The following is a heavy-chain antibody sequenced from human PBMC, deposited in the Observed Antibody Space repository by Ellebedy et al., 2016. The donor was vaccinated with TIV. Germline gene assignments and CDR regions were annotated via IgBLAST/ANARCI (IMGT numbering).Heavy chain of an antibody. CDR3: VRGTGD. CDR1: GFTFSDYY. J-gene: IGHJ6*02. CDR2: MRNKPNNYTT. Sequence: PGGSLRLSCAVSGFTFSDYYMDWVRQAPGKGLEWVARMRNKPNNYTTEYAASVKGRFTISGDDSENSLYLQMNSLKTEDTAVYYCVRGTGDWGQGTTVTVSS. V-gene: IGHV3-72*01. D-gene: IGHD7-27*01.